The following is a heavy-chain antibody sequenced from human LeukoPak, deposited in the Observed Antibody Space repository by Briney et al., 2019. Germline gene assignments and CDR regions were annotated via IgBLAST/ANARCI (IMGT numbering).Heavy chain of an antibody. Sequence: GGSLRLSCAASGFIFSSYWMSWVRQAPGKGLEWVANIKQDGSEKYYVDSVKGRFSISRDNAKNSLYLQMNSLRAEDTAVYCCAEGDYMDVWGKGTTVIVSS. CDR2: IKQDGSEK. CDR1: GFIFSSYW. D-gene: IGHD3-16*01. J-gene: IGHJ6*03. CDR3: AEGDYMDV. V-gene: IGHV3-7*01.